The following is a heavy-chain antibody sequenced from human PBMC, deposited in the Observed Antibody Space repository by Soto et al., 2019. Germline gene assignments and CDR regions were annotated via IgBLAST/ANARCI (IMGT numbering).Heavy chain of an antibody. J-gene: IGHJ6*02. CDR2: IIPIFATP. V-gene: IGHV1-69*06. D-gene: IGHD3-3*01. CDR1: GGTFSSNP. Sequence: QVQLMQSGAEVRKPGSSVTVSCKASGGTFSSNPISWVRQAPGQGLEWMGGIIPIFATPHYARRFLDRVTLTADRSTNTAYMELTGLTSEDTAIYYCARELSAVKRFESFKYYRMDVWGQGTTVTVS. CDR3: ARELSAVKRFESFKYYRMDV.